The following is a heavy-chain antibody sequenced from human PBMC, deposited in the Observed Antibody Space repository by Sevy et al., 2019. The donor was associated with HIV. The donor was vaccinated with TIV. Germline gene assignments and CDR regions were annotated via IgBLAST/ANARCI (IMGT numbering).Heavy chain of an antibody. J-gene: IGHJ3*02. D-gene: IGHD2-15*01. Sequence: ASVKVSCKASGFTFTSSAVQWVRQARGQRLEWIGWIVVGSGNTNYAQMFQERVTITRDMSTSTAYMELSSLRSEDTAVYYCAADLGCSGGSCYSHDAFDIWGQGTMVTVSS. CDR2: IVVGSGNT. CDR3: AADLGCSGGSCYSHDAFDI. CDR1: GFTFTSSA. V-gene: IGHV1-58*01.